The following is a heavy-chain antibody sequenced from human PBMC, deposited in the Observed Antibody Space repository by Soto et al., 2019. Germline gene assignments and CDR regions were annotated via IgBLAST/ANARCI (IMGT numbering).Heavy chain of an antibody. CDR3: AKGGPYYYYGMDV. V-gene: IGHV3-7*03. J-gene: IGHJ6*02. CDR1: EFTFDNFW. Sequence: GGSLRLSCAASEFTFDNFWMTWVRQAPGKGLECVANINQDGSEKYYVNSVKGRFTISRDNAKNSLYLQMNSLRAEDTAIYYCAKGGPYYYYGMDVWGQGTTVTASS. D-gene: IGHD2-15*01. CDR2: INQDGSEK.